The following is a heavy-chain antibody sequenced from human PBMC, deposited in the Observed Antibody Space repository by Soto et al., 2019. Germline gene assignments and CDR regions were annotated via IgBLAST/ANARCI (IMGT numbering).Heavy chain of an antibody. J-gene: IGHJ6*02. CDR2: ISTYNGNT. CDR3: ARGLGTNGLDV. CDR1: GYRFTTYG. V-gene: IGHV1-18*04. D-gene: IGHD7-27*01. Sequence: QVQLLQSGAEVKKPGASVKVSCKASGYRFTTYGITWVRLAPGQGLEWLGGISTYNGNTDYAQNLQDRVTMTTETSPSTAYMEVTSLTSDDTAVYYCARGLGTNGLDVWGQGTTVTVSS.